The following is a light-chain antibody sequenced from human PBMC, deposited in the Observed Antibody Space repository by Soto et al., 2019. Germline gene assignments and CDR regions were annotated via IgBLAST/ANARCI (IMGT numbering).Light chain of an antibody. CDR3: QQLNSYPPF. CDR2: AAS. Sequence: DIQLTQSPSFLSASVGDRVTITCRASQGISSYLAWYQQKPGKAPKRLIYAASTLQSGVPSRFSGSGSGTEFTLPISSLQPEDFATYYCQQLNSYPPFFGPGTKVDIK. V-gene: IGKV1-9*01. J-gene: IGKJ3*01. CDR1: QGISSY.